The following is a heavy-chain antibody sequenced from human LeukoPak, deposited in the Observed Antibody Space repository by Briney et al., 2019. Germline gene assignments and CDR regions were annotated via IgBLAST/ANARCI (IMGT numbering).Heavy chain of an antibody. J-gene: IGHJ4*02. D-gene: IGHD2-2*02. CDR1: GYTFTGYY. V-gene: IGHV1-2*02. Sequence: ASVKVSCKASGYTFTGYYMHWVRQAPGQGLEWMGWINPNSGGTNYARKFQGRVTMTRDTSISTAYMELSRLRSDDTAVYYCARGRSGVVVPAAIGYWGQGTLVTVSS. CDR2: INPNSGGT. CDR3: ARGRSGVVVPAAIGY.